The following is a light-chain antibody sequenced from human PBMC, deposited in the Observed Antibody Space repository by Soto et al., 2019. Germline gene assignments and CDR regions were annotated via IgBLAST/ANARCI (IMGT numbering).Light chain of an antibody. Sequence: QSALTQPASVSGSPGQSITISCTGTSSDVGSYNYVSWYQQHPGKAPKLMIYEVSDRPSGISSRFSGSKSGNTASLTISGLQTEDEADYYCSSYTSSSTLFGIGTKLTVL. CDR2: EVS. CDR1: SSDVGSYNY. V-gene: IGLV2-14*01. CDR3: SSYTSSSTL. J-gene: IGLJ1*01.